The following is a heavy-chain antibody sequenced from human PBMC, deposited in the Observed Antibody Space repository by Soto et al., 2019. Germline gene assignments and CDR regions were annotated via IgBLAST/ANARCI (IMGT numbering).Heavy chain of an antibody. J-gene: IGHJ3*02. CDR3: ARIVRRDGYNFGAFDI. Sequence: EVQLVQSGAEVKKPGESLKISCKGSGYSFTSYWIGWVRQMPGKGLEWMGIIYPGDSDTRYSPSFQGQVTISADKSISTAYLQWSSLKASDTAMYYCARIVRRDGYNFGAFDIWGQGTMVTVSS. V-gene: IGHV5-51*01. D-gene: IGHD5-12*01. CDR1: GYSFTSYW. CDR2: IYPGDSDT.